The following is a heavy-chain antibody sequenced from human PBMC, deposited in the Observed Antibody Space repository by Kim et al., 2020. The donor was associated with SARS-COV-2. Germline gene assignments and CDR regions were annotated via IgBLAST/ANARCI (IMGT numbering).Heavy chain of an antibody. V-gene: IGHV3-48*02. D-gene: IGHD1-1*01. CDR3: ARDWNGGIGV. CDR2: I. J-gene: IGHJ4*02. Sequence: IYYADSVKGQFTHSRDYAKNSLDLQMNSLRDEDTAVYYCARDWNGGIGVWGQGTLVTVSS.